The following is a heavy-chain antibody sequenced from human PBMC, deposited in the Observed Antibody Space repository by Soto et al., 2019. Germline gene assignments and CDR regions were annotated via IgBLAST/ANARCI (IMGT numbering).Heavy chain of an antibody. CDR1: GGSVSSGSYY. V-gene: IGHV4-61*01. Sequence: SETLSLTCTVSGGSVSSGSYYWIWIRQPPGRGLEWIGYIYYSGSTNYNPSLKSRVTISVDTSKNQFSLKLSSVTAADTAVYYCAREFRNNYYYYGMDVWGQGTTVTVSS. CDR2: IYYSGST. J-gene: IGHJ6*02. CDR3: AREFRNNYYYYGMDV.